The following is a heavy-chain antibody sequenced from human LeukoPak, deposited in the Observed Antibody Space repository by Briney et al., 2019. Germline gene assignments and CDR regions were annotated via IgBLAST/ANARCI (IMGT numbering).Heavy chain of an antibody. CDR3: TRDRGYFDY. CDR1: GFTVSSNY. Sequence: GGSLRLSCAASGFTVSSNYMSWVRQAPGKGLEWVSVIHSGGSTYYADSVKGRFTISTDNSKNTLYLHMNSLRAEDTAVYYCTRDRGYFDYWGQGAQVTVSS. J-gene: IGHJ4*02. CDR2: IHSGGST. V-gene: IGHV3-53*01.